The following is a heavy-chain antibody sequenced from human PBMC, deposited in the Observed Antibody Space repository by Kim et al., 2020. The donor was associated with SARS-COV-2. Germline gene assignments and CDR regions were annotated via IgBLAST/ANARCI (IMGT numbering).Heavy chain of an antibody. Sequence: VKGRFTISRDNAKNSLYLQMNSLRAEDTAVYYCARALYYDFWSGHLGYWGQGTLVTVSS. J-gene: IGHJ4*02. D-gene: IGHD3-3*01. V-gene: IGHV3-11*01. CDR3: ARALYYDFWSGHLGY.